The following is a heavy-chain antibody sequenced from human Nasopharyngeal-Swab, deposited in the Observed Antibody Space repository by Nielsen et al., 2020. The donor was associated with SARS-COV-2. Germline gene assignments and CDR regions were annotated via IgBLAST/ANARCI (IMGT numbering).Heavy chain of an antibody. CDR2: ISSSSSTI. D-gene: IGHD3-3*01. J-gene: IGHJ6*02. CDR1: GFTFSSYS. V-gene: IGHV3-48*04. CDR3: ARWSGYYYYYGVDV. Sequence: GRSLRLSCAASGFTFSSYSMNWVRQAPGKGLEWVSYISSSSSTIYYADSVKGRFTISRDNAKNSLYLQMNSLRAEDTAVYYCARWSGYYYYYGVDVWGQGTTVTVSS.